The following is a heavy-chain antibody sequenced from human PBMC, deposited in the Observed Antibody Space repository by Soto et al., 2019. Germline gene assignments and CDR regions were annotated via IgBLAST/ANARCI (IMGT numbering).Heavy chain of an antibody. V-gene: IGHV1-69*13. CDR2: IIPIFGTA. Sequence: GASLKVSCKASGGTFSSYAISWVRQAPGQGLEWMGGIIPIFGTANYAQKFQGRVTITADESTSTAYMELSSLRSEDTAVYYCAVSGYSSGWSFDYWAQGTLVNVSS. CDR1: GGTFSSYA. J-gene: IGHJ4*02. D-gene: IGHD6-19*01. CDR3: AVSGYSSGWSFDY.